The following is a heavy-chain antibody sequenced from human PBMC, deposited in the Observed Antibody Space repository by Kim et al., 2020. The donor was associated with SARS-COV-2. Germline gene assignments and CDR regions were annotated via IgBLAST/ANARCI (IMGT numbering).Heavy chain of an antibody. CDR3: ARRAVDSNGTYCFDY. D-gene: IGHD3-22*01. CDR1: GFTFSSYW. V-gene: IGHV3-74*01. Sequence: GGSLRLSCAASGFTFSSYWMHWVRQAPGKGLVWVSRIYSDGSGTSYADSVKGRFTISRDNAKNTLSLQMNSLRAEDTALYYCARRAVDSNGTYCFDYWGQGTLVTVSS. CDR2: IYSDGSGT. J-gene: IGHJ4*02.